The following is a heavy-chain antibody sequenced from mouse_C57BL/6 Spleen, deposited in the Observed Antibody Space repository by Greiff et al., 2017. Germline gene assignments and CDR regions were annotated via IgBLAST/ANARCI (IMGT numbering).Heavy chain of an antibody. CDR1: GYSITSGYY. J-gene: IGHJ2*01. D-gene: IGHD1-1*01. CDR3: ARAGYGSSAFFDY. Sequence: ESGPGLVKPCQSLSLTCSVTGYSITSGYYWNWIRQFPGNKLEWMGYISYDGSNNYNPSLKNRISITRDTSKNQFFLKLNSVTTEDTATYYCARAGYGSSAFFDYWGQGTTLTVSS. V-gene: IGHV3-6*01. CDR2: ISYDGSN.